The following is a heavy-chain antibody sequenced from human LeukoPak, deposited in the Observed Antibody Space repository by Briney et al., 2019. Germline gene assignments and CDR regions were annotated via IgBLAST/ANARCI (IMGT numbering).Heavy chain of an antibody. CDR2: SYHSGST. Sequence: SETLSLTCTVSGYSIGSGFYWGWIRQPPGKGLEWIGNSYHSGSTYYNPSLKSRVTISVDMSKNQFSLKLSSVTAADTAVYYCARDLGYCSSTSCLGEGYWGQGTLVTVSS. V-gene: IGHV4-38-2*02. CDR1: GYSIGSGFY. D-gene: IGHD2-2*01. J-gene: IGHJ4*02. CDR3: ARDLGYCSSTSCLGEGY.